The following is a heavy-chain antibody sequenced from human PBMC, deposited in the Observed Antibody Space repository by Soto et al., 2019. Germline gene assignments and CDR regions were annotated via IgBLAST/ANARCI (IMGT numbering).Heavy chain of an antibody. J-gene: IGHJ6*02. D-gene: IGHD3-10*01. Sequence: LSLTCAVYGCSFSGYYWIWMRQPPVKGLEWIGEINHSGSTNYNPSLKSRVTISLDTSKNQFSLKLSSVTAADTAVYYCARGRRGLWFGNNYWYYGMDVWGQGTTVTVSS. CDR1: GCSFSGYY. CDR3: ARGRRGLWFGNNYWYYGMDV. CDR2: INHSGST. V-gene: IGHV4-34*01.